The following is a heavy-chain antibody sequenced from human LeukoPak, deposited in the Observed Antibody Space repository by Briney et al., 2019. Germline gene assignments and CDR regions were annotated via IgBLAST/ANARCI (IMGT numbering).Heavy chain of an antibody. CDR1: GYTFTSYD. CDR2: MNPNSGGT. D-gene: IGHD5-24*01. V-gene: IGHV1-2*02. J-gene: IGHJ4*02. CDR3: ASYGYNQAYYFDY. Sequence: ASVKVSCKASGYTFTSYDINWVRQATGQGLEWMGWMNPNSGGTNYAQKFQGRVTMTRDTSISTAYMELSRLRSDDTAVYYCASYGYNQAYYFDYWGQGTLVTVSS.